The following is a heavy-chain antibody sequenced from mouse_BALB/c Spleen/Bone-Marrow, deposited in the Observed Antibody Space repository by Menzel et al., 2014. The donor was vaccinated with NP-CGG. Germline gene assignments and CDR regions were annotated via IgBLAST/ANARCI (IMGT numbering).Heavy chain of an antibody. CDR1: GLTFSDYY. J-gene: IGHJ4*01. V-gene: IGHV5-4*02. Sequence: DVKLVESGGGLVKPGGSLKLSCAASGLTFSDYYMYWVRQTPEKRLEWVATISDGGSYTYYPDSVKGRFTISRDNAKNNLYLQMSSLKSEDTAMYYCARVLRPHYYAMDYWGQGTSVTVSS. CDR2: ISDGGSYT. CDR3: ARVLRPHYYAMDY. D-gene: IGHD1-2*01.